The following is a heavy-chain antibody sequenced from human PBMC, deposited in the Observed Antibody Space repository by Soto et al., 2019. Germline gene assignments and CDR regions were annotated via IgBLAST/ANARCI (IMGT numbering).Heavy chain of an antibody. CDR3: AKRGYWSSTSCFRNFDY. J-gene: IGHJ4*02. Sequence: GGSLRLSCAASGFTFSSYAMSWVRQAPGKGLEWVSSISGSGGSTFYADSVKGRFTISRDNSKNTLYLQMNSLRAEDTAAYYCAKRGYWSSTSCFRNFDYWGQGTMGTVSS. D-gene: IGHD2-2*01. CDR1: GFTFSSYA. CDR2: ISGSGGST. V-gene: IGHV3-23*01.